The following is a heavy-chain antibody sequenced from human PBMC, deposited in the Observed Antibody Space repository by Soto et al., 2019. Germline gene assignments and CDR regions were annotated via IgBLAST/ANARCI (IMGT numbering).Heavy chain of an antibody. V-gene: IGHV1-46*03. CDR1: GYSLTNYH. CDR2: IDPSDGTT. CDR3: ARAVARGVKTIYYYYGMDV. Sequence: ASVKVSCKASGYSLTNYHMHWVRQAPGQGLEWMGEIDPSDGTTTYAQKLQGRVTMTTDTSTSTAYLELRSLRSDDTAVYYCARAVARGVKTIYYYYGMDVWGQGTTVTVSS. D-gene: IGHD3-10*01. J-gene: IGHJ6*02.